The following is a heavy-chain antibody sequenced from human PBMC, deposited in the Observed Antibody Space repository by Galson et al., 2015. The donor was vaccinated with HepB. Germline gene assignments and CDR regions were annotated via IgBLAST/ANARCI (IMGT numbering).Heavy chain of an antibody. Sequence: SVKVSCKASGVTFSRYAISWVRQAPGQGLEWVGGIIPLFRTANYAQKFQGRVTITADESTSTAYMELSRLTSEDTAVYYCARQYDSRGFYSYWGQGTLVIVSS. D-gene: IGHD3-22*01. CDR1: GVTFSRYA. CDR3: ARQYDSRGFYSY. J-gene: IGHJ4*02. CDR2: IIPLFRTA. V-gene: IGHV1-69*13.